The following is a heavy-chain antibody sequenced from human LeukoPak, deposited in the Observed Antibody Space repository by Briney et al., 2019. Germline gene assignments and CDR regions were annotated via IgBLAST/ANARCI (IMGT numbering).Heavy chain of an antibody. J-gene: IGHJ4*02. Sequence: GGSLRLSCAASGFTFSNYWMHWVRQVPGKGLVWVSRVGTDGTSTTYADYAKGRFTISRDNAKNTVYLQMNSLRAEDTAVYYCARDKATMGGNPFDYWGQGTLVTVSS. CDR3: ARDKATMGGNPFDY. D-gene: IGHD4-23*01. CDR1: GFTFSNYW. V-gene: IGHV3-74*01. CDR2: VGTDGTST.